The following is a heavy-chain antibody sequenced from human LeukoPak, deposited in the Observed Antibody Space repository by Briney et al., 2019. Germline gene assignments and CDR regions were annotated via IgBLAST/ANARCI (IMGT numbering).Heavy chain of an antibody. CDR1: GYTFTSYD. V-gene: IGHV1-8*01. Sequence: ASVKVSCKASGYTFTSYDINWVRQATGQGLEWMGWMNPNSGNTDYAQKFQGRVTMTRNTPISTAYMELSSLRSEDTAVYYCARSDYGGNSIDYWGQGTLVTVSS. D-gene: IGHD4-23*01. J-gene: IGHJ4*02. CDR3: ARSDYGGNSIDY. CDR2: MNPNSGNT.